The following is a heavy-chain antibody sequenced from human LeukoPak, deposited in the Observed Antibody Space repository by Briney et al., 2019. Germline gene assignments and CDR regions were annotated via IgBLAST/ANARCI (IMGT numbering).Heavy chain of an antibody. V-gene: IGHV3-9*01. D-gene: IGHD4-17*01. CDR1: GFTFDDYA. Sequence: GGSLRLSCAASGFTFDDYAMHWVRQAPGKGLEWVSGISWNSGSIGYADSVKGRFTISRDNAKNSMYLHMNSLRAEDTALYYCAKEFGDYDRGEFVFDYWGQGTLVTVSS. CDR3: AKEFGDYDRGEFVFDY. J-gene: IGHJ4*02. CDR2: ISWNSGSI.